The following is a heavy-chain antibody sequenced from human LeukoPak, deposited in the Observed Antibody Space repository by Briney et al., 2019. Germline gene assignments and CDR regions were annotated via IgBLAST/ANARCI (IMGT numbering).Heavy chain of an antibody. CDR3: ARRSAAAGIDAFDI. V-gene: IGHV3-13*01. J-gene: IGHJ3*02. CDR1: GFSFRNYD. Sequence: LGGSLRLSCSASGFSFRNYDMHWVRLPTGKGLEWVSAVGTGGDTYYAGSVKGRFTVVRENAKNTLYLQMNSLRAGDTAMYYCARRSAAAGIDAFDIWGQGTMVTVSS. D-gene: IGHD6-13*01. CDR2: VGTGGDT.